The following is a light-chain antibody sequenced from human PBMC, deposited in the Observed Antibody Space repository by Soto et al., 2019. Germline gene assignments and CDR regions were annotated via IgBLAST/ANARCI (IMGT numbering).Light chain of an antibody. J-gene: IGLJ1*01. CDR3: QSYGSSPSANLV. CDR2: GND. V-gene: IGLV1-40*01. CDR1: SSNIGAGYD. Sequence: QSVLTQPPSVSGAPGQGVTISCTGSSSNIGAGYDVHWYQQLPGKAPKLLIYGNDNRPSGVPERFSGSKSGTSASLAITGLRADDEADYYCQSYGSSPSANLVFGTGTKVTVL.